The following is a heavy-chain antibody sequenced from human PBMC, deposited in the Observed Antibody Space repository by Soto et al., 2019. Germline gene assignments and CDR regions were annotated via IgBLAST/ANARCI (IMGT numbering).Heavy chain of an antibody. J-gene: IGHJ6*02. V-gene: IGHV4-39*01. D-gene: IGHD2-15*01. CDR3: APLSVSLSGPYGIHV. Sequence: SLTCSVSGYSVSSSDYYWSWIRQPPWKGLEWIGSMFYSGLTYYNPSLKSRVTLSVDTSKNQFSVRLNSVTAADTAVYYCAPLSVSLSGPYGIHVWGQGTTVTVSS. CDR2: MFYSGLT. CDR1: GYSVSSSDYY.